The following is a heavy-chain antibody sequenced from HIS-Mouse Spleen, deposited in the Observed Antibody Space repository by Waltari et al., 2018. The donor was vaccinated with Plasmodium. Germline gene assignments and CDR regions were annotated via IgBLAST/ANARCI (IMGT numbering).Heavy chain of an antibody. V-gene: IGHV3-30*18. CDR3: AKEGYSSGVFFFDY. J-gene: IGHJ4*02. CDR2: ISYDGSNK. CDR1: GFTFSSYG. D-gene: IGHD6-19*01. Sequence: QVQLVESGGGVVQPGRSLRLSCAASGFTFSSYGMHWVRQAPGKGRGGVAGISYDGSNKYYAVSVKGRFTISRDNSKNTLYLKRTSLRAEDTAVYYCAKEGYSSGVFFFDYWGQGTLVTVSS.